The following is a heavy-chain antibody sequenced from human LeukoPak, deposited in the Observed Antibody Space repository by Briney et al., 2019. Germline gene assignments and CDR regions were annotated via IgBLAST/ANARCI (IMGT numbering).Heavy chain of an antibody. CDR2: IYHSGST. CDR3: ARRGWELLPFDY. J-gene: IGHJ4*02. V-gene: IGHV4-4*02. Sequence: SETLSLTCAVSGGSISSSNWWSWVRQPPGKGLEWIGEIYHSGSTNYNPSLKSRVTISVDTSKNQFSLKLSSVTAADTAVYYCARRGWELLPFDYWGQGTLVTVSS. CDR1: GGSISSSNW. D-gene: IGHD1-26*01.